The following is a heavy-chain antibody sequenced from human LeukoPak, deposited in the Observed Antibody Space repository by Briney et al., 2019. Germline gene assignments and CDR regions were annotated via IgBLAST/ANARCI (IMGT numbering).Heavy chain of an antibody. CDR1: GFTFSSYA. J-gene: IGHJ4*02. Sequence: GGSLRLSCAASGFTFSSYAMSWVRQAPGKGLEWVLAISGSGGSTYYADSVKGRFTISRDNSKNTLYLQMNSLRAEDTAVYYCAKGSERYDFWSGYYFAYYFDYWGQGTLVTVSS. V-gene: IGHV3-23*01. CDR3: AKGSERYDFWSGYYFAYYFDY. D-gene: IGHD3-3*01. CDR2: ISGSGGST.